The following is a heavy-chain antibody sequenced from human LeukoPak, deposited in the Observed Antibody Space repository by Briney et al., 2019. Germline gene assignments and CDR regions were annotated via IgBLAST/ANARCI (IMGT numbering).Heavy chain of an antibody. V-gene: IGHV4-39*07. CDR3: ARGKIVRGGWFDP. CDR2: IYYSGST. D-gene: IGHD2/OR15-2a*01. Sequence: SETLSLTCTVSGGSISSSSYYWGWIRQPPGKGLEWIGRIYYSGSTNYNPSLKSRVTISVDTSKNQFSLKLSSVTAADTAVYCCARGKIVRGGWFDPWGQGTLVTVSS. J-gene: IGHJ5*02. CDR1: GGSISSSSYY.